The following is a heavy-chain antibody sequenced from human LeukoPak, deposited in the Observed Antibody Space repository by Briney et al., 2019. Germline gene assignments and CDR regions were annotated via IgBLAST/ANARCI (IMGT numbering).Heavy chain of an antibody. J-gene: IGHJ4*02. CDR2: IYYTGAT. V-gene: IGHV4-39*01. CDR3: ARHIVYVSGSYSFDF. Sequence: SETLSLTCTVSRSSISNTSYYWGWIRQPPGKGLEWIGSIYYTGATYYNLSLKRRVTISVDTSRNQFSLKLTSVTAADTAVYYCARHIVYVSGSYSFDFWGQGTLVTVSS. CDR1: RSSISNTSYY. D-gene: IGHD3-10*01.